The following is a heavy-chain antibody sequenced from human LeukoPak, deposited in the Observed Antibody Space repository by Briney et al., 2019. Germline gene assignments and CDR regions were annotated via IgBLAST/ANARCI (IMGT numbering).Heavy chain of an antibody. J-gene: IGHJ4*02. D-gene: IGHD1-26*01. CDR3: ARGMGRNTFADFDF. Sequence: ASVKVSCKASGYTFPTYGISWVRQAPGQGLEWMGWISPYNGNTNYAQKFQGRVTMTTDTSTSTAYMELWSLRSDDTAVYYCARGMGRNTFADFDFWGQGTLVTVSS. V-gene: IGHV1-18*01. CDR1: GYTFPTYG. CDR2: ISPYNGNT.